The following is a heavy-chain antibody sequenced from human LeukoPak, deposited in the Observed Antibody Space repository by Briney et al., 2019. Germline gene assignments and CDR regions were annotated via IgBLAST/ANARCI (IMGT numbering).Heavy chain of an antibody. CDR1: GYTFTSYG. CDR3: AVYDSSGYYYDAFDI. CDR2: MNPNSGNT. V-gene: IGHV1-8*02. Sequence: ASVKVSCKASGYTFTSYGISWVRQAPGQGLEWMGWMNPNSGNTGYAQKFQGRVTMTRNTSISTAYMELSSLRSEDTAVYYCAVYDSSGYYYDAFDIWGQGTMVTVSS. D-gene: IGHD3-22*01. J-gene: IGHJ3*02.